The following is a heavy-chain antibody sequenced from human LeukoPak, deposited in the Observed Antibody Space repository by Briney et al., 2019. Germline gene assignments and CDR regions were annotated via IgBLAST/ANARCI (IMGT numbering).Heavy chain of an antibody. V-gene: IGHV4-34*01. CDR1: GGSFSGYY. Sequence: PSETLSLTCAVYGGSFSGYYWSWIRQPPGKGLEWIAEINHSGSTNYNPSLKSRVTISVDTSKNQFYLKLSSVTAADTAVYYCARRGYSYYYYMDVWGKGTTVTVSS. CDR3: ARRGYSYYYYMDV. CDR2: INHSGST. J-gene: IGHJ6*03.